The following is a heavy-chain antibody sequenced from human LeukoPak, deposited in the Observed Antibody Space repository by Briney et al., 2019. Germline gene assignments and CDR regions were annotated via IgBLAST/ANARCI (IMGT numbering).Heavy chain of an antibody. CDR1: GYTFTSYY. CDR3: AREAYGSSSRDDAFDI. CDR2: INPSGGST. V-gene: IGHV1-46*01. Sequence: GASVKVSCKASGYTFTSYYMHWVRQAPGQGLEWMEIINPSGGSTSYAQKFQGRVTMTRDTSTSTVYMELSSLRSEDTAVYYCAREAYGSSSRDDAFDIWGQGTMVIVSS. J-gene: IGHJ3*02. D-gene: IGHD6-13*01.